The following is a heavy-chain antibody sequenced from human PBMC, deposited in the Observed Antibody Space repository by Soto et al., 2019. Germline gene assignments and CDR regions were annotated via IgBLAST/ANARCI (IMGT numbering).Heavy chain of an antibody. V-gene: IGHV4-4*02. CDR3: AGDVGYHYDGSPSGQFDF. D-gene: IGHD3-22*01. CDR1: GNSISTTNW. CDR2: IYHSGTS. J-gene: IGHJ4*02. Sequence: QVELQESGPGLVKPSGTLSLTCAVFGNSISTTNWWSWVRQSPGKGLEWIGGIYHSGTSNYNPSLKSGVTISLDKSMNRFSLKLSSVTAADTAVYYCAGDVGYHYDGSPSGQFDFWGQGTLVIVSS.